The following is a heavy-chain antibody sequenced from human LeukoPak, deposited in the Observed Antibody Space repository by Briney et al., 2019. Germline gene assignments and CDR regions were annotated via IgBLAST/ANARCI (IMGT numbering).Heavy chain of an antibody. Sequence: PGGSLRLSYAASGFTFSNYAMSWVRQAPGKGLEWVSAISDSGGATNCADSVKGRFTISRDNSKNTLYLQMNSLRAEDTAVYYCAKRSCSGGSCNFDYWGQGTLVTVSS. CDR3: AKRSCSGGSCNFDY. V-gene: IGHV3-23*01. D-gene: IGHD2-15*01. J-gene: IGHJ4*02. CDR1: GFTFSNYA. CDR2: ISDSGGAT.